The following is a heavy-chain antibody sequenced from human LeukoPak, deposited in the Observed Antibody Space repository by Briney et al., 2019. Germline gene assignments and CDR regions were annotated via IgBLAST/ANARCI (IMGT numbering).Heavy chain of an antibody. Sequence: GGSLRLSCAASGFTFSSYAMSWVRQAPGKGLEWVSAISGSAGSTYYADSVKGRFTISRDNSKNTLYLQMNSLRAEDTAVDYCAKGRRLAAAGSNCFVPGGQGTLVTVSS. CDR1: GFTFSSYA. CDR2: ISGSAGST. D-gene: IGHD6-13*01. J-gene: IGHJ5*02. V-gene: IGHV3-23*01. CDR3: AKGRRLAAAGSNCFVP.